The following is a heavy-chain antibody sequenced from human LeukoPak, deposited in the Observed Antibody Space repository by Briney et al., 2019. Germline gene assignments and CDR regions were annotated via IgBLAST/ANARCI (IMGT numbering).Heavy chain of an antibody. CDR3: TRGHD. CDR2: INQDGSGK. V-gene: IGHV3-7*01. Sequence: GGSLRLSCAASGFTFRSHWMSWVRQAPGKGLEWVANINQDGSGKNYVDSAKGRFTISRDNAKNSLYLQMNSLRADDTAVYYCTRGHDWGQGTLVTVSS. J-gene: IGHJ4*02. CDR1: GFTFRSHW.